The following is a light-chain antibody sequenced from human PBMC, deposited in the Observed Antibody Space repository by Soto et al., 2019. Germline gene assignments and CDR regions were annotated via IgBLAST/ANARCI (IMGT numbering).Light chain of an antibody. V-gene: IGKV3-20*01. Sequence: EIVLTQSPGILSLSPGERATLSCRASQSVSSSSLAWYQQKPGQAPRLLIYDASSRATGIPDRFSGSGSGADFTLTISRLEPEDFAVYSCQQYGTSPITFDQGTRLEIK. CDR1: QSVSSSS. CDR2: DAS. J-gene: IGKJ5*01. CDR3: QQYGTSPIT.